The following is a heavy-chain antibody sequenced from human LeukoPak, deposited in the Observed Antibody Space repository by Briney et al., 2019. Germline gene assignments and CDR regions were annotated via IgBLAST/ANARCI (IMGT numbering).Heavy chain of an antibody. D-gene: IGHD1-1*01. V-gene: IGHV3-49*03. CDR2: IRSKAYGETA. J-gene: IGHJ4*02. CDR1: GFTFGDYA. CDR3: TRDRGAYNLYDY. Sequence: GGSLRLSCTASGFTFGDYAMSWIRQAPGKGLEWVGFIRSKAYGETADYAASVKGRFTISRDDSKAIAYLQMNSLKTEDPALYHCTRDRGAYNLYDYWGQGTLVAVSS.